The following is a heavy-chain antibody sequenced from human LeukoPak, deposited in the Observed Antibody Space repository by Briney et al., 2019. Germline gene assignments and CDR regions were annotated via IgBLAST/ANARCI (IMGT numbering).Heavy chain of an antibody. D-gene: IGHD6-19*01. Sequence: SETLSLTCAVYGGSFSGYYWSWIRQPPGKGLEWIGYIYYSGSTNYNPSLKSRVTISVDTSKNQFSLKLSSVTAADTAVYYCARGIRGQWLVRGASVWFDPWGQGTLVTVSS. J-gene: IGHJ5*02. V-gene: IGHV4-59*12. CDR3: ARGIRGQWLVRGASVWFDP. CDR1: GGSFSGYY. CDR2: IYYSGST.